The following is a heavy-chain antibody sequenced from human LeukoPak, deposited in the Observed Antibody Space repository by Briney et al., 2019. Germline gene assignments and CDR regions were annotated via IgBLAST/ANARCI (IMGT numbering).Heavy chain of an antibody. V-gene: IGHV3-43*02. CDR1: GFTFDDYA. CDR2: ISGDGSRT. Sequence: GGPLRLSCAASGFTFDDYAMHCVRQAPGKGLEWVSLISGDGSRTYYADSVKSRFTISRDNSKNSLYLQMNSLRTETTAFYYCAKVRPTRFVESSGWLELGYWGQGTLVTVSS. CDR3: AKVRPTRFVESSGWLELGY. J-gene: IGHJ4*02. D-gene: IGHD6-19*01.